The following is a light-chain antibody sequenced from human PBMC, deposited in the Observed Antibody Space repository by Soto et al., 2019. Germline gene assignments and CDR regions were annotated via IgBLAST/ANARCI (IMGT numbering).Light chain of an antibody. CDR2: WAS. Sequence: DIVMTQSPDSLAVSLGERATINCKSSQSVLYSSNNKNYLAWYQQKPGQPPKLLIYWASTRESGVPDRFSGSGSVTDFTLTISSLQAEDVAVYYCPQYYRTPPWTFGQGTKVEIK. V-gene: IGKV4-1*01. CDR1: QSVLYSSNNKNY. CDR3: PQYYRTPPWT. J-gene: IGKJ1*01.